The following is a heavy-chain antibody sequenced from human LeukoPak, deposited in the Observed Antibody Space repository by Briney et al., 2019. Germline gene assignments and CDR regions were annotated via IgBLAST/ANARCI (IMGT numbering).Heavy chain of an antibody. D-gene: IGHD6-13*01. CDR2: ISAYNDNT. CDR1: GYTFTNYG. CDR3: ARDSVLIAAAGTSGDY. Sequence: ASVSVFCKASGYTFTNYGISWVRQAPGQGREWMGWISAYNDNTNYAQKLQGRVTMTTDTSTTTAYIELRSRRSDDTAVYYCARDSVLIAAAGTSGDYWGQGTLVTVSS. V-gene: IGHV1-18*01. J-gene: IGHJ4*02.